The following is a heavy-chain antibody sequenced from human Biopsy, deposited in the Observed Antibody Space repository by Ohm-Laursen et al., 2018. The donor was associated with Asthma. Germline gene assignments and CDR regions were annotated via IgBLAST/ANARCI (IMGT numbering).Heavy chain of an antibody. V-gene: IGHV3-30-3*01. CDR3: ARDLHPTNHLGELSEGFDY. Sequence: SLRLSCTASGFTFSSFAMHWVRQAPGKGLEWVAVISYDGSNKYYADSVKGRFTISRDNSKNTLYLQMNSLRAEDAAVYYCARDLHPTNHLGELSEGFDYWGQGTLVTVSS. J-gene: IGHJ4*02. CDR2: ISYDGSNK. CDR1: GFTFSSFA. D-gene: IGHD3-16*02.